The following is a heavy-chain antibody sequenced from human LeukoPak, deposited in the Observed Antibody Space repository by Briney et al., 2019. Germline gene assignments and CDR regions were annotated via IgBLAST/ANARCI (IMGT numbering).Heavy chain of an antibody. V-gene: IGHV3-72*01. J-gene: IGHJ4*02. CDR2: SRNEGHSYST. CDR1: GFTFSDHY. Sequence: GGSLRLSCAVSGFTFSDHYMDWVRQAPGKGLEWIGRSRNEGHSYSTDFAASVRGRASLSRDHSGNSLYLQINSLRTDDTAVYYCVALLRGIGYWGQGTLVTVSS. CDR3: VALLRGIGY. D-gene: IGHD3-10*01.